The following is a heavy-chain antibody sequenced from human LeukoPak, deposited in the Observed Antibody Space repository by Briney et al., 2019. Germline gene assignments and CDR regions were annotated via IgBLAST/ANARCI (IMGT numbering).Heavy chain of an antibody. Sequence: GGSLRLSCAASGFIFSNYWMHWVRQAPGKGLVWVSRIVSDGSSTSNADSVKGRFTISRDSAKNTLYLQMNSLRAEDTAVYYCARGTGLIDYWGRGTLVTVSS. CDR3: ARGTGLIDY. V-gene: IGHV3-74*01. D-gene: IGHD2-8*02. J-gene: IGHJ4*02. CDR2: IVSDGSST. CDR1: GFIFSNYW.